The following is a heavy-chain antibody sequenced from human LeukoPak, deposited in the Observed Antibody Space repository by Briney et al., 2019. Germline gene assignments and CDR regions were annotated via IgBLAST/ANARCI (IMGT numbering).Heavy chain of an antibody. D-gene: IGHD5-12*01. Sequence: GGSLRLSCAASGFTLSSYSMNWVRQAPGKGLEWVSYISSSSSTIYYADSVKGRFTISRDNAKNSLYLQMNSLRAEDTAVYYCARGRLGAYDAFDIWGQGTMVTVSS. CDR2: ISSSSSTI. J-gene: IGHJ3*02. CDR1: GFTLSSYS. V-gene: IGHV3-48*04. CDR3: ARGRLGAYDAFDI.